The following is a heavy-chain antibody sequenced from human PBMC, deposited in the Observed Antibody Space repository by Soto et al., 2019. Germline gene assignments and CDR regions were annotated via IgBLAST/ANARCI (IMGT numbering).Heavy chain of an antibody. J-gene: IGHJ6*03. V-gene: IGHV5-51*01. CDR1: GYSFTSYW. CDR3: ARRRGRVLAARPVNPYYYFMDV. D-gene: IGHD6-6*01. Sequence: PGESLKISCKGSGYSFTSYWIGWVRQMPGKGLEWMGIIYPGDSDTRYSPSFQGQVTISADKSISTAYLQWSSLKASDTAMYYCARRRGRVLAARPVNPYYYFMDVWGKGTSVIVSS. CDR2: IYPGDSDT.